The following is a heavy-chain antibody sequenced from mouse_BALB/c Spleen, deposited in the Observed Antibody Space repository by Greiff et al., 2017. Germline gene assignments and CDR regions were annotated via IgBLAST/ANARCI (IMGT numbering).Heavy chain of an antibody. D-gene: IGHD2-3*01. CDR2: ISNGGGST. CDR3: ARPSQFDGYYVDY. V-gene: IGHV5-12-2*01. J-gene: IGHJ4*01. Sequence: DVHLVESGGGLVQPGGSLKLSCAASGFTFSSYTMSWVRQTPEKRLEWVAYISNGGGSTYYPDTVKGRFTISRDNAKNTLYLQMSSLKSEDTAMYYCARPSQFDGYYVDYWGQGTSVTVSS. CDR1: GFTFSSYT.